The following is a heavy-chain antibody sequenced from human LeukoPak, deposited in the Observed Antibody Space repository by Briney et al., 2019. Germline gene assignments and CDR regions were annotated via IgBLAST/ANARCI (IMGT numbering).Heavy chain of an antibody. CDR3: ARAGITGTLRNYYYRGMDV. V-gene: IGHV6-1*01. D-gene: IGHD1-20*01. Sequence: SQTLSLTCAISGDSVSSNSAAWNWIRQSPSRGLGWLGRTYYRSKWYNDYAVSVKSRITINPDTSKNQFSLQLNSVTPEDTAVYYCARAGITGTLRNYYYRGMDVWGQGTTVTVSS. CDR2: TYYRSKWYN. CDR1: GDSVSSNSAA. J-gene: IGHJ6*02.